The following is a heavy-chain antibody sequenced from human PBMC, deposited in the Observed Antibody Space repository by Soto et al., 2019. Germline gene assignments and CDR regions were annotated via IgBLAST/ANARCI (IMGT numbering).Heavy chain of an antibody. CDR2: IYYSGST. D-gene: IGHD2-15*01. J-gene: IGHJ1*01. CDR3: AILPGYCSGHRYRIAY. V-gene: IGHV4-39*01. CDR1: DDSTIRSTYI. Sequence: SETLSDNCTVADDSTIRSTYICGWIRQNPGKGREWIVSIYYSGSTYYNLSLKSRVTISVDTSKNQFSLKLSSVTAADTAVYFCAILPGYCSGHRYRIAYRAQGTPVPV.